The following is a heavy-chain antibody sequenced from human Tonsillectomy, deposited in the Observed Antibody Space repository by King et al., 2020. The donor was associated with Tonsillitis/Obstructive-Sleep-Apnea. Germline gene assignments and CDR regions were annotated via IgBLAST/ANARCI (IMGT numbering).Heavy chain of an antibody. CDR1: GFTFSRYA. Sequence: VQLVESGGGVVQPGRSLRLSCAASGFTFSRYAMHWVRQAPGKGLEWGAVISFDGSNKYYADSVKGRFTISRDNSKNTQYLQMNSLRGEETAVYYCAKELEEGGQGLTTDWFDPWGQGTLVTVSS. J-gene: IGHJ5*02. CDR2: ISFDGSNK. D-gene: IGHD4-11*01. V-gene: IGHV3-30*18. CDR3: AKELEEGGQGLTTDWFDP.